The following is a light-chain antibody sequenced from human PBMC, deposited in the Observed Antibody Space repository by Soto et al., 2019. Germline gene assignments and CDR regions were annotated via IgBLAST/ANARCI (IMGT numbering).Light chain of an antibody. CDR2: EVS. CDR3: QSYDSSLSGYV. J-gene: IGLJ1*01. Sequence: QSVLTQPRSVSGSPGQSVTISCTGTSSDVGGYDYVSWNQQHPGKAPKVIIYEVSKRPSGVPDRFSGSKSGTSASLAITGLQAEDEADYYCQSYDSSLSGYVFGTGTKVTVL. CDR1: SSDVGGYDY. V-gene: IGLV2-11*01.